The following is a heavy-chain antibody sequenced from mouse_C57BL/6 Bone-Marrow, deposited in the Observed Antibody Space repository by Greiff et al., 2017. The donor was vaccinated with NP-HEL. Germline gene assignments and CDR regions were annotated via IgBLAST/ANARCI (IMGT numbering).Heavy chain of an antibody. Sequence: QVQLQQSGPGLVQPSQSLSITCTVSGFSLTSYGVHWVRQSPGQGLEWLGVIWSGGSTDYNAAFISSLSLSKDNSKSQVFFEMNSRQADDTAIYYCATPYYSNYVWYFDVWGTGTTVTVSS. D-gene: IGHD2-5*01. V-gene: IGHV2-2*01. CDR2: IWSGGST. CDR1: GFSLTSYG. CDR3: ATPYYSNYVWYFDV. J-gene: IGHJ1*03.